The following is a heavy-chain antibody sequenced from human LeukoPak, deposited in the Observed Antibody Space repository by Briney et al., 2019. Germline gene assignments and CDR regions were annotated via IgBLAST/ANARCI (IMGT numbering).Heavy chain of an antibody. CDR3: ARSRDYGDYEH. D-gene: IGHD4-17*01. Sequence: PGGSLRLSCAASGFTFSSYDMNWVRQAPGKGLEWVSYISSSGSTIYYADSVKGRFTISRDNAKNSLYLQMNSLRAEDTAVYYCARSRDYGDYEHWGQGTLVTVSS. V-gene: IGHV3-48*03. J-gene: IGHJ1*01. CDR1: GFTFSSYD. CDR2: ISSSGSTI.